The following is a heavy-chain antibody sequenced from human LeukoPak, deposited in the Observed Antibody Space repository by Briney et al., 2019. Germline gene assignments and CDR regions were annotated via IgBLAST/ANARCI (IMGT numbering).Heavy chain of an antibody. CDR1: GGSISSGGYY. Sequence: SQTLSLTCTVSGGSISSGGYYWSWIRQPPGKGLEWIGYIYHSGSTYYNPSLKSRVTISVDRSKNQFSLKLSSVTAADTAVYYCARAADANFDYWGQGTLVTVSS. V-gene: IGHV4-30-2*01. CDR2: IYHSGST. D-gene: IGHD6-13*01. CDR3: ARAADANFDY. J-gene: IGHJ4*02.